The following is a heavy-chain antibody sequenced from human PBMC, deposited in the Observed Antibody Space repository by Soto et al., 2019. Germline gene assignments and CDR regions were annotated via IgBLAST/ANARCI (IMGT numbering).Heavy chain of an antibody. D-gene: IGHD1-26*01. CDR1: GFTFSTYT. Sequence: EVQVVESGGGLVKPGGSLRLSCVFSGFTFSTYTMNWVRQAPGKGLEWVSSINGRSNYVYYADSVKGRFTISRDNAKNSLYLQMNRMRAEDTAIYYCAREDGVVGSSSAFDHWGLGTLVTVSS. J-gene: IGHJ4*02. CDR2: INGRSNYV. CDR3: AREDGVVGSSSAFDH. V-gene: IGHV3-21*01.